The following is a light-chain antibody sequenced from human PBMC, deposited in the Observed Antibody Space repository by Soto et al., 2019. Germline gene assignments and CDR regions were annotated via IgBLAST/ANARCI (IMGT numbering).Light chain of an antibody. J-gene: IGKJ2*01. Sequence: DIPMTQSPSSLSASVGDRVTITCRASPGISNYLAWYQQKPGKVPKLLIYAASTLQSGVPSRFSGSGSGTDFTLTISSLQPEDVATYYCQKYNSAPRTFGQGTKLEIK. CDR2: AAS. CDR1: PGISNY. V-gene: IGKV1-27*01. CDR3: QKYNSAPRT.